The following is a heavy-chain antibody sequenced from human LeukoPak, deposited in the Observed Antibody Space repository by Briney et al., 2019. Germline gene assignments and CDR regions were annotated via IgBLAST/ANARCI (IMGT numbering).Heavy chain of an antibody. V-gene: IGHV3-23*01. D-gene: IGHD6-13*01. CDR2: IIGSGSST. CDR3: AKDRAQQLVLDF. CDR1: GFTFSSYA. Sequence: PGGSLRLSCAASGFTFSSYAMSWVRQALGKGLEWVSAIIGSGSSTYYADSVKGRFTISRDNYKNTLFLQMNSLRAEDTAVYYCAKDRAQQLVLDFWGQGTLVTVSS. J-gene: IGHJ4*02.